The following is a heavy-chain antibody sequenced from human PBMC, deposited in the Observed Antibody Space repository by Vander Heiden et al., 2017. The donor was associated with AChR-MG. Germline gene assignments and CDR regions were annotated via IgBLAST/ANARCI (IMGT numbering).Heavy chain of an antibody. D-gene: IGHD3-10*01. CDR1: GFTFGDYA. J-gene: IGHJ2*01. CDR2: IRSKAYGGTK. V-gene: IGHV3-49*03. Sequence: EVQLVESGGGLVQPGRSLRLSCTASGFTFGDYAMSWFRQAPGKGLEWVGFIRSKAYGGTKEYAASVKGRFTISRDDSKSIAYLQMNSMKTEDTAVYYCTRHRRGVRYWYFDLWGRGTLVTVSS. CDR3: TRHRRGVRYWYFDL.